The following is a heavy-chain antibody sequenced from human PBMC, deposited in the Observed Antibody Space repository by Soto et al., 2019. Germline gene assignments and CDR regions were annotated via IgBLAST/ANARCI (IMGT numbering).Heavy chain of an antibody. CDR3: AKQQLMVYSGYGMDV. Sequence: GGSLRLSCAASGFTVSSNYMSWVRQAPGKGLEWVSVIYSGGSTYYADSVNGRFTVSRDNAKNSLYLQMNSLRAEDSAVYYCAKQQLMVYSGYGMDVWGQGTTVTVSS. CDR1: GFTVSSNY. V-gene: IGHV3-53*01. D-gene: IGHD2-8*01. J-gene: IGHJ6*02. CDR2: IYSGGST.